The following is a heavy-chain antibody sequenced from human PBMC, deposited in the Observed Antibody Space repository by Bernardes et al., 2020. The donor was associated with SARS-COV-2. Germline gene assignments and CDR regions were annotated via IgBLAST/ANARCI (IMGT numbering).Heavy chain of an antibody. J-gene: IGHJ5*02. V-gene: IGHV7-4-1*02. CDR1: GYTFTSYA. Sequence: ASVKVSCKASGYTFTSYAMNWVRQAPGQGLEWMGWINTNTGNPTYAQGFTGRFVFSLDTPVSTAYLQISSLKAEDTAVYYCARGQPVGGWFGELLPNWVDAWSQGTLVT. CDR2: INTNTGNP. CDR3: ARGQPVGGWFGELLPNWVDA. D-gene: IGHD3-10*01.